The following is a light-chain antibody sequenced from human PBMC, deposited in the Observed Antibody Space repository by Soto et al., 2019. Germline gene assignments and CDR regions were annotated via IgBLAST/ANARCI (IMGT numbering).Light chain of an antibody. CDR2: DAS. CDR3: QQYGTSPLT. V-gene: IGKV3-11*01. Sequence: EIVLTQSPATLSLSPGERATLSCRASQSVSSSLAWYQQKPGQAPRLLIYDASNRATGIPARFSGSGSGADFTLTITGLEPEDFAVYYCQQYGTSPLTFGPGTRVD. CDR1: QSVSSS. J-gene: IGKJ3*01.